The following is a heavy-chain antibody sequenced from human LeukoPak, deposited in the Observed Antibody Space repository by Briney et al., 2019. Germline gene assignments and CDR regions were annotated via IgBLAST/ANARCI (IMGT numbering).Heavy chain of an antibody. V-gene: IGHV3-23*01. CDR3: AKNHCGDYVAYPFDY. CDR2: ISGSGGST. CDR1: GFTFSSYA. D-gene: IGHD4-17*01. Sequence: PGGSLRLSCAASGFTFSSYAMSWVRQAPGKGLEWVSAISGSGGSTYYADSVKGRFTISRDNSKNTLYLQMNSLRAEDTAVYYCAKNHCGDYVAYPFDYWGQGTLVTVSS. J-gene: IGHJ4*02.